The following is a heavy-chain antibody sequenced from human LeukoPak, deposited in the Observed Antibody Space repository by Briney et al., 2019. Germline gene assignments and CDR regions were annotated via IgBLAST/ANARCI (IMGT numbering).Heavy chain of an antibody. V-gene: IGHV3-7*05. CDR1: GFTFSAYW. J-gene: IGHJ4*02. Sequence: PGGSLRLSCAASGFTFSAYWMKWVHQAPGKGLEWVADITPDGNEKYYVDSVKGRSTISRDNAKNSLYLLMNGLRAEDTAVYYCLSAGFTGDDSWGQGTLVTVSS. CDR2: ITPDGNEK. D-gene: IGHD6-13*01. CDR3: LSAGFTGDDS.